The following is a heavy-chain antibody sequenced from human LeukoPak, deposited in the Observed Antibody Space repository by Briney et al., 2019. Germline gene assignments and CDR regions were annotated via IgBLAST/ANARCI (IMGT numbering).Heavy chain of an antibody. V-gene: IGHV4-39*01. D-gene: IGHD3-10*01. Sequence: SETLSLTCTVSGGSISSSSYCWGWVRQPPGKGLEWIGSISYSGSTYYNPSLNSRVTMSVDTSKKQFSLKLSSVTAADTAVFYCARVTVTGTGRGYFDYLGQGTLVTVSS. CDR1: GGSISSSSYC. CDR3: ARVTVTGTGRGYFDY. J-gene: IGHJ4*02. CDR2: ISYSGST.